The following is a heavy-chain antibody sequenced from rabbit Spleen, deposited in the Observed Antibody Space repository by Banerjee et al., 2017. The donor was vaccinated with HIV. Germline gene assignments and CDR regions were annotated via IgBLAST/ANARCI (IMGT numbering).Heavy chain of an antibody. J-gene: IGHJ6*01. Sequence: QEQLVESVGDLVKPGASLTLTCIASGVSFSGTDYMCWVRQAPGKGLEWIACINAVTGKAVYASWAKGRFTFSKTSSTTVTLQMTRLTAADTATYFCARDTSSSFSSYGMDLWGPGTLVTVS. CDR1: GVSFSGTDY. CDR2: INAVTGKA. CDR3: ARDTSSSFSSYGMDL. D-gene: IGHD1-1*01. V-gene: IGHV1S45*01.